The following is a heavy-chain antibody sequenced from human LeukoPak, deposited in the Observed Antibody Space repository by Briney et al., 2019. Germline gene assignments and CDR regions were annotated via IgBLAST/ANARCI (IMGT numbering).Heavy chain of an antibody. CDR3: ARGSRPTIFDY. D-gene: IGHD4/OR15-4a*01. CDR1: GGSFSGYY. J-gene: IGHJ4*02. Sequence: KTSETLSLTCAVYGGSFSGYYWSWIRQPPGKGLEWIGEINHSGSTNYNPSLKSRVTISVDTSKNQFSLKLSSVTAADTALYYWARGSRPTIFDYWGQGTLVTVSS. V-gene: IGHV4-34*01. CDR2: INHSGST.